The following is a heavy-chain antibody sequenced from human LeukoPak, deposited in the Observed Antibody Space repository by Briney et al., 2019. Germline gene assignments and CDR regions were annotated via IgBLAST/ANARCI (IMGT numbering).Heavy chain of an antibody. CDR2: IYHSGTT. D-gene: IGHD3-10*01. CDR3: AKSNGYGLVDI. Sequence: SETLSLTCTVSGYSISTGYYWGWIRQPPGKGLEWIGSIYHSGTTYYNPSLKSRVTISVDTSKNQFSLKLSSVTAADTAVYYCAKSNGYGLVDIWGQGTMVTVSS. J-gene: IGHJ3*02. V-gene: IGHV4-38-2*02. CDR1: GYSISTGYY.